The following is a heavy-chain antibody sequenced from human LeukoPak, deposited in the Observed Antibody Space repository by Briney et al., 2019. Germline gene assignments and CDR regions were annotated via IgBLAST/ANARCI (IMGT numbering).Heavy chain of an antibody. J-gene: IGHJ6*02. CDR2: ISGSGGST. V-gene: IGHV3-23*01. CDR1: GFTFSSYA. D-gene: IGHD3-16*01. CDR3: AKDRPLGFGVTISYYYYGMDV. Sequence: GGSLRLSCAASGFTFSSYAMSWVRQAPGKGPEWVSAISGSGGSTYYADSVKGRFTISRDNSKNTLYLQMNSLRAEDTAVYYCAKDRPLGFGVTISYYYYGMDVWGQGTTVTVSS.